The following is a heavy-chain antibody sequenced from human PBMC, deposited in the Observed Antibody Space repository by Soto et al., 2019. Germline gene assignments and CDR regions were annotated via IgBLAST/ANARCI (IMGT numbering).Heavy chain of an antibody. V-gene: IGHV1-18*01. CDR3: ARGTTGIAVAGKLDY. CDR2: ISAYNGNT. J-gene: IGHJ4*02. D-gene: IGHD6-19*01. Sequence: ASVKVSCKASGYTFTSYGISRVRQAPGQGLEWMGWISAYNGNTNYAQKLQGRVTMTTDTSTSTAYMELSSLRSEDTAVYYCARGTTGIAVAGKLDYWGQGTLVTVSS. CDR1: GYTFTSYG.